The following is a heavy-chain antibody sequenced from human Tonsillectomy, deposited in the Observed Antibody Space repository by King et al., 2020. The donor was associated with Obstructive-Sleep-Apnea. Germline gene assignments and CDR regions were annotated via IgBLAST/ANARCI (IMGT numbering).Heavy chain of an antibody. CDR3: ARIYGDYSYFDY. D-gene: IGHD4-17*01. CDR1: VGSISSSSYY. V-gene: IGHV4-39*01. CDR2: IYYSWST. Sequence: QLQESGPGLVKPSETLSLTCTVSVGSISSSSYYWGWIRQPPGKGLEWIGSIYYSWSTYYNPSLKIRVTISVDTSKNQFSPKLSSVTAADTAVYYCARIYGDYSYFDYWGQGTLVTVSS. J-gene: IGHJ4*02.